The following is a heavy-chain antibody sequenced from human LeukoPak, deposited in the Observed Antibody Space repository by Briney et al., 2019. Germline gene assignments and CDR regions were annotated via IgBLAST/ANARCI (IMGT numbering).Heavy chain of an antibody. V-gene: IGHV3-23*01. CDR2: ISGSGSST. D-gene: IGHD5-24*01. J-gene: IGHJ4*02. CDR3: AKRDGYNSNPLKD. Sequence: GGSLRLPCAASGFTFSSYAMSWVRQSPGKGLEWVSAISGSGSSTYYADSVKGRFTISRDNSKNTLYLQMNSLRAEDTALYYCAKRDGYNSNPLKDWGQGTLVTASS. CDR1: GFTFSSYA.